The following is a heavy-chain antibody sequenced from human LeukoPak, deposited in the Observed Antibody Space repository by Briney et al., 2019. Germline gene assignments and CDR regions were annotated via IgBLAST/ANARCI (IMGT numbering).Heavy chain of an antibody. CDR3: AKGGLGQASGSDV. V-gene: IGHV3-23*01. J-gene: IGHJ6*02. Sequence: GGSLRLSCAASGFIFSNYAMTWVRQAPGKGLEYISSITDSGGSAYYADSVKGRFTLSRDNSRDTLYLHLNSLRAEDTALYYCAKGGLGQASGSDVWGQGTTVIVSS. CDR2: ITDSGGSA. CDR1: GFIFSNYA. D-gene: IGHD3-10*01.